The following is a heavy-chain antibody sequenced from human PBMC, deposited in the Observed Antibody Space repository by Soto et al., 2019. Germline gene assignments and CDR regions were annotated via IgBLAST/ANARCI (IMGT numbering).Heavy chain of an antibody. CDR3: ARDLSHYFDY. V-gene: IGHV3-33*01. Sequence: GGSLRLSWAASGFTFSSYGMRWVRQAPGKGLEWVAVIWYDGSNKYYADSVKGRFTISRDNSKNTLYLQMNSLRAEDTAVYYCARDLSHYFDYWGQGTLVTVYS. CDR2: IWYDGSNK. CDR1: GFTFSSYG. J-gene: IGHJ4*02.